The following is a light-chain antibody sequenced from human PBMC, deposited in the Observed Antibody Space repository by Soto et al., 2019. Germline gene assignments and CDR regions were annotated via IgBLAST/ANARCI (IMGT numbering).Light chain of an antibody. V-gene: IGKV1-5*03. CDR3: EQYSRYSLT. J-gene: IGKJ4*01. Sequence: DIQMTQSPSTLSASVGDRVTITCRASQSINGWLSWYQLKPGKAPKLLPYKASSLQSGVPSRFSGSGSGTDFTLTISCLQTDDFATYYCEQYSRYSLTFGGGTKVEIK. CDR2: KAS. CDR1: QSINGW.